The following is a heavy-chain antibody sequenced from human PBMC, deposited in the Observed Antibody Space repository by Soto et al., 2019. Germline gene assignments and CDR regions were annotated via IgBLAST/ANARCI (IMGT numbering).Heavy chain of an antibody. CDR1: GFTFSTYA. Sequence: QVQLVESGGGVVQPGRSLRLSCAASGFTFSTYAMHWVRQAPGKGLEWVAAISYDGSSKYYADSVKGRFTISRENSKNTLYLQMNSLRAEDTAVHDCASSYDFWSGDPQPFDYWGQGTLVTVSS. CDR2: ISYDGSSK. CDR3: ASSYDFWSGDPQPFDY. D-gene: IGHD3-3*01. J-gene: IGHJ4*02. V-gene: IGHV3-30-3*01.